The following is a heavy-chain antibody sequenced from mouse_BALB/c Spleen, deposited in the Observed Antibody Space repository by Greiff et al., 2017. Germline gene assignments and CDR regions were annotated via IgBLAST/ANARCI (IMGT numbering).Heavy chain of an antibody. V-gene: IGHV5-6-3*01. D-gene: IGHD2-1*01. J-gene: IGHJ4*01. Sequence: EVKLMESGGGLVQPGGSLKLSCAASGFTFSSYGMSWVRQTPDKRLELVATINSNGGSTYYPDSVKGRFTISRDNAKNTLYLQMSSLKSEDTAMYYCARGGNYYAMDYWGQGTSVTVSS. CDR3: ARGGNYYAMDY. CDR1: GFTFSSYG. CDR2: INSNGGST.